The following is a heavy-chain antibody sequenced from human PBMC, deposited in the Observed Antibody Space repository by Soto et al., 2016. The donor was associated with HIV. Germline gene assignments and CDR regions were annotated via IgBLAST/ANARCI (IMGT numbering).Heavy chain of an antibody. J-gene: IGHJ4*02. CDR1: GGTFSSYG. D-gene: IGHD3-22*01. CDR2: IIPIYGIA. V-gene: IGHV1-69*10. Sequence: QLQLVQSGAEVKKPGSSVKVSCKASGGTFSSYGFSWVRQAPGQGLEWMGGIIPIYGIANYAQKFQGRVTITADKSTSTAYMELSSLRSEDTAVYYCARDGGNYCDSSGFGYWGQGTLVTVSS. CDR3: ARDGGNYCDSSGFGY.